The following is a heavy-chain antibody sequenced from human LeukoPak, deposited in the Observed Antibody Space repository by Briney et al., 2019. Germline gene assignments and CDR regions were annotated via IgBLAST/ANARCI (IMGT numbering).Heavy chain of an antibody. V-gene: IGHV3-53*01. CDR1: GFTVSSDY. CDR3: ARGIAAAGLTFDY. CDR2: IYSGGST. D-gene: IGHD6-13*01. Sequence: GGSLRLSCAASGFTVSSDYMSWFRQAPGKGLEWVSVIYSGGSTYYADSVKGRFTISRDNSKNTLYLQMNSLRAEDTAVYYCARGIAAAGLTFDYWGQGTLVTVSS. J-gene: IGHJ4*02.